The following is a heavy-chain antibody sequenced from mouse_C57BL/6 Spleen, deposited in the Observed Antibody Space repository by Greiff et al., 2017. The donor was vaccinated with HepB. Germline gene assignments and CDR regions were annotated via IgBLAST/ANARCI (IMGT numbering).Heavy chain of an antibody. V-gene: IGHV1-62-2*01. J-gene: IGHJ4*01. D-gene: IGHD6-5*01. CDR2: FYPGSGSI. CDR1: GYTFTEYP. CDR3: ARHEGYAPFYYAMDY. Sequence: VKLQQSGAEQVKPGASVKLSCKASGYTFTEYPIHWVKQRSGQGLEWIGWFYPGSGSIKYNEKFNDKATLTADKSSSTVYMELSRLTSEDSAVYFCARHEGYAPFYYAMDYWGQGTSVTVSS.